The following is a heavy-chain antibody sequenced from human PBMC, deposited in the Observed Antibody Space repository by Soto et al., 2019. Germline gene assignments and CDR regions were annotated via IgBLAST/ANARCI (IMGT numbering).Heavy chain of an antibody. V-gene: IGHV4-59*01. J-gene: IGHJ4*02. CDR1: GGSISSYY. D-gene: IGHD3-10*01. Sequence: LPETLSLTCTVSGGSISSYYWSWIRQPPGKGLEWIGYIYYTGITNYNPSLKSRVIISVDTSKNQFSLKLSSVTAADTAVYYCASSPGYYFDYWGQGTLVTVSS. CDR2: IYYTGIT. CDR3: ASSPGYYFDY.